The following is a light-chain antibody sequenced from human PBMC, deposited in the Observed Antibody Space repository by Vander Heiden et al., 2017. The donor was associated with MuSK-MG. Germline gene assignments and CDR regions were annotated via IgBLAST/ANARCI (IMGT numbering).Light chain of an antibody. CDR3: QQDSSSHT. V-gene: IGKV1-5*03. Sequence: DIQMTQSPSTLSASVGDRVTITCRASQTINNWLAWYQQKPGKAPKVLVYEASSLESGVPSRFSGTGSGTEFTLTISSLQPDDFATYYCQQDSSSHTFGGGTKVEIK. CDR1: QTINNW. J-gene: IGKJ4*01. CDR2: EAS.